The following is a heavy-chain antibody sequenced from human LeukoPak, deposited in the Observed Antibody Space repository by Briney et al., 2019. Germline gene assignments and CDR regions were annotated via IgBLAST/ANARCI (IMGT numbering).Heavy chain of an antibody. CDR2: ITSSGSHM. CDR1: GFTFRSYS. Sequence: GGSLRLSCAASGFTFRSYSMNWVRQAPGKRLEWLSSITSSGSHMYYADSVKGRFTISRDNAKSSLYLQMNGLSPEDTAVYYCASFMTTVTIPDYWGQGTLVTVSS. V-gene: IGHV3-21*01. CDR3: ASFMTTVTIPDY. J-gene: IGHJ4*02. D-gene: IGHD4-17*01.